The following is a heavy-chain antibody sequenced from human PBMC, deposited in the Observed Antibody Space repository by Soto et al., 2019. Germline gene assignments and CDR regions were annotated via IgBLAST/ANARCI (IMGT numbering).Heavy chain of an antibody. Sequence: EASVKVSCKASGGTFSSYAISWVRQAPGQGLEWMGGIIPIFGTANYAQKFQGRVTITADESTSTAYMELSSLRSEDTAVYYCARGDAAYDSSGYYYYWGQGTLVTVSS. J-gene: IGHJ4*02. D-gene: IGHD3-22*01. CDR3: ARGDAAYDSSGYYYY. CDR1: GGTFSSYA. CDR2: IIPIFGTA. V-gene: IGHV1-69*13.